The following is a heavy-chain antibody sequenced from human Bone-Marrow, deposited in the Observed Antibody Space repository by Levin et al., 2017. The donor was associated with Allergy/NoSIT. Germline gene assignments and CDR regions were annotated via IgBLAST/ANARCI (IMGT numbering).Heavy chain of an antibody. CDR2: IFYSGST. D-gene: IGHD3-10*01. Sequence: SQTLSLTCTVSGGSISGYYWSWVRXXPLKGLEWVGHIFYSGSTNYNPSLKSRVTISINTSKNQFSLNLTSVTAADTAFYYCARSVAGEFDYWGQGTLVTVSS. CDR1: GGSISGYY. J-gene: IGHJ4*02. V-gene: IGHV4-59*01. CDR3: ARSVAGEFDY.